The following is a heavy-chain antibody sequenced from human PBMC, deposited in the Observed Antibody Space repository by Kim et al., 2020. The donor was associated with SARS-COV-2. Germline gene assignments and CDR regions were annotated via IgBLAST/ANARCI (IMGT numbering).Heavy chain of an antibody. CDR3: AKDSVSGGDSLDY. D-gene: IGHD2-21*02. J-gene: IGHJ4*02. Sequence: YAEYVKGRFTITKGNAKSSLYLQMNSLRTEDTALYYCAKDSVSGGDSLDYWGQGTLVTVSS. V-gene: IGHV3-9*01.